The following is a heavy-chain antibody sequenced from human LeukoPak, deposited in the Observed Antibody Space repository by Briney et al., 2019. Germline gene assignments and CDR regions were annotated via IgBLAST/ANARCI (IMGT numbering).Heavy chain of an antibody. CDR2: IKSRTDGGTT. CDR3: TTDPDIVVVVASNWYFDL. V-gene: IGHV3-15*01. D-gene: IGHD2-15*01. Sequence: GGSLRLSCAASGFTFSNAWMSWARQAPGKGLEWVGRIKSRTDGGTTDYAAPVKGRFTISRDDSKNTLYLQMNSLKTEDTAVYYCTTDPDIVVVVASNWYFDLWGRGTLVTVSS. CDR1: GFTFSNAW. J-gene: IGHJ2*01.